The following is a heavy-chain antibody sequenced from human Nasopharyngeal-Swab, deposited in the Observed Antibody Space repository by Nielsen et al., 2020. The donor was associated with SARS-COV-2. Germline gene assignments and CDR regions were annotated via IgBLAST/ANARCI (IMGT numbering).Heavy chain of an antibody. Sequence: SETLSLTCPVSGGSVSTTTYFWGWIRQPPGKGLEWIGTVYYSGSTYYNPSLKSRVTISVDTSKNQFSLKLNSVTAADTAVYYCVRSSSWYYFDYWAQGTQVTVSS. D-gene: IGHD6-13*01. V-gene: IGHV4-39*01. J-gene: IGHJ4*02. CDR3: VRSSSWYYFDY. CDR1: GGSVSTTTYF. CDR2: VYYSGST.